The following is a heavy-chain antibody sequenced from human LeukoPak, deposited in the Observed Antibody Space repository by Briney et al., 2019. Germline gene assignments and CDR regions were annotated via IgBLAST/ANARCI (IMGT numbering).Heavy chain of an antibody. J-gene: IGHJ1*01. V-gene: IGHV3-30*03. CDR2: ISYDGGNK. D-gene: IGHD6-13*01. CDR1: GFTFSSYG. CDR3: AESAHGVRWYGTYFQH. Sequence: PGGSLRLSCAASGFTFSSYGMHWVRQAPGKGLGWVAVISYDGGNKYYADSVKGRFTISRDNSNNTLYLQMNSLRTEDTAVYYCAESAHGVRWYGTYFQHWGQGTLVTVSS.